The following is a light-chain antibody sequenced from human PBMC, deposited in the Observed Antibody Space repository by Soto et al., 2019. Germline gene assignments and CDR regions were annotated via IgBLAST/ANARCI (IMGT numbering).Light chain of an antibody. CDR1: QSVSSNF. V-gene: IGKV3-20*01. CDR3: QQYTGSPWT. J-gene: IGKJ1*01. Sequence: EIVLTQSPGTLSLSPGERATLSCRASQSVSSNFLGWYQQKPGQTPRLLIYGASSRATGVPERFSGSGSGTDFTLTISRLEPEDFAVYYCQQYTGSPWTFGQGTKVEIK. CDR2: GAS.